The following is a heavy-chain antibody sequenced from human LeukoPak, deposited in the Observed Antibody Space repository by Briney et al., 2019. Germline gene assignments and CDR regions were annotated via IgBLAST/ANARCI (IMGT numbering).Heavy chain of an antibody. D-gene: IGHD6-19*01. Sequence: PGRSLRLSCAASGFTFDDYAMHWVRQAPGKGLECVSGISWNSGSIGYADSVKGRFTISRDNAKNSLYLQMNSLRAEDTALYYCATNAPGLAVAGPFDYWGQGTLVTVSS. J-gene: IGHJ4*02. V-gene: IGHV3-9*01. CDR1: GFTFDDYA. CDR2: ISWNSGSI. CDR3: ATNAPGLAVAGPFDY.